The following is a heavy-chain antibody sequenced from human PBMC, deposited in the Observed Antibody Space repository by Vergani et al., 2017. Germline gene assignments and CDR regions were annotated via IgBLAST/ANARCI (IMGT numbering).Heavy chain of an antibody. CDR1: GGSISSYY. CDR2: IYTSGST. J-gene: IGHJ6*02. D-gene: IGHD3-10*01. Sequence: QVQLQESGPGLVKPSETLSLTCTVSGGSISSYYWSWIRQPAGKGLEWIGRIYTSGSTNYNPSLKSRVTMSVDTSKNQFSLKLSSVTAADTAVYYCARGPTSVLLWFGENIHYYYGMDVWGQGTTVTVSS. V-gene: IGHV4-4*07. CDR3: ARGPTSVLLWFGENIHYYYGMDV.